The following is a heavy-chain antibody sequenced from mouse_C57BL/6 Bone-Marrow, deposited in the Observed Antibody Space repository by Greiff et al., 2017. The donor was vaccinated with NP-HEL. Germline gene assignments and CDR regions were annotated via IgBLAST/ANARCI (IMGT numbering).Heavy chain of an antibody. D-gene: IGHD2-4*01. CDR3: AREGGLRRRTYAMDY. Sequence: EVKLVESEGGLVQPGSSMKLSCTASGFTFSDYSMAWVRQGPEKGLEWVANINYDGSSTYYLDSLKSRFIISRDNAKNILYLQMSSLKSEDTATYYCAREGGLRRRTYAMDYWGQGTSVTVSS. CDR2: INYDGSST. V-gene: IGHV5-16*01. J-gene: IGHJ4*01. CDR1: GFTFSDYS.